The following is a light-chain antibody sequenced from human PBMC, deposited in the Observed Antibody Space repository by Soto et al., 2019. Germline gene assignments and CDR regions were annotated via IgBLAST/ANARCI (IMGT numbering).Light chain of an antibody. CDR2: GNS. J-gene: IGLJ1*01. Sequence: QSVLTQPPSVSGAPGQRVTISCTGSSSNIGAGYDVHWYQQLLGTAPKLLIYGNSNRPSGVPDRFSGSKSGTSASLAITGLQADDEADYYCQSYDSSLNIYVFGTGTKVTVL. CDR3: QSYDSSLNIYV. V-gene: IGLV1-40*01. CDR1: SSNIGAGYD.